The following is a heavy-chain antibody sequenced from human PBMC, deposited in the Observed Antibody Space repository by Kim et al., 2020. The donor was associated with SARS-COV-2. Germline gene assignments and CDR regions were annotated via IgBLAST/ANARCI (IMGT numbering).Heavy chain of an antibody. J-gene: IGHJ5*02. CDR2: IYYSGST. CDR1: GGSISSYY. V-gene: IGHV4-59*08. CDR3: ARQAAGERYCSSTSCYRNWFDP. D-gene: IGHD2-2*01. Sequence: SETLSLTCTVSGGSISSYYWSWIRQPPGKGLEWIGYIYYSGSTNYNPSLKSRVTISVDTSKNQFSLKLSSVTAADTAVYYCARQAAGERYCSSTSCYRNWFDPWGQGTLVTVSS.